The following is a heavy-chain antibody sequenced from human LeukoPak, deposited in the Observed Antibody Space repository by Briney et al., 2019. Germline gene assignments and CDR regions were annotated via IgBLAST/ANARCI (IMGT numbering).Heavy chain of an antibody. Sequence: GGSLRLSCAASGFTFDDYAMHWVRQAPGKGLEWVSGISWNSGSIGYADSVKGRFTISRDNAKNSLYLQMNSLRAEDMALYYCAKDNDDYGGAFDIWGQGTMVTVSS. CDR2: ISWNSGSI. J-gene: IGHJ3*02. V-gene: IGHV3-9*03. CDR3: AKDNDDYGGAFDI. CDR1: GFTFDDYA. D-gene: IGHD4-17*01.